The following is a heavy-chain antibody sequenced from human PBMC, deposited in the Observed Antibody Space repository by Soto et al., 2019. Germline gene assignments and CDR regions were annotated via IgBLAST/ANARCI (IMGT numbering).Heavy chain of an antibody. J-gene: IGHJ4*02. V-gene: IGHV3-30*18. CDR1: GFTFSSYG. CDR3: AKAPMWSGYYRAYFDY. CDR2: ISYDGSNK. D-gene: IGHD3-3*01. Sequence: ESGGGVVQPGRSLRLSCAASGFTFSSYGMHWVRQAPGKGLEWVAVISYDGSNKYYADSVKGRFTISRDNYKNTLYLQMNSLRAEDTAVYYCAKAPMWSGYYRAYFDYWGQGTLVTVSS.